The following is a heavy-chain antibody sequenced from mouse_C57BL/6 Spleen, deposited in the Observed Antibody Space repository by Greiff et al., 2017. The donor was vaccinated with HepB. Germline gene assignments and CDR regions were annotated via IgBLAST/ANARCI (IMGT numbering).Heavy chain of an antibody. Sequence: EVKLMESGPELVKPGASVKISCKASGYSFTGYYMNWVKQSPEKSLEWIGEINPSTGGTTYNQKFKAKATLTVDKSSSTAYMQLKSLTSEDSAVYYCATGFAYWGQGTLVTVSA. CDR1: GYSFTGYY. CDR3: ATGFAY. V-gene: IGHV1-42*01. CDR2: INPSTGGT. J-gene: IGHJ3*01.